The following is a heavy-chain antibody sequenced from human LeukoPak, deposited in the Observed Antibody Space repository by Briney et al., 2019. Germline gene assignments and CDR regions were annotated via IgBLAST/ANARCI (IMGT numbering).Heavy chain of an antibody. D-gene: IGHD3-10*01. CDR1: GGSFSGYY. V-gene: IGHV4-34*01. Sequence: SETLSLTCAVYGGSFSGYYWSWIRQPPGKGLEWIGEINHSGSTNYNPSLKSRVTISVDTSKNQFSLKLSSVTAADTAVYYCASVNYGSGSYPDWGQGTLVTVSS. CDR3: ASVNYGSGSYPD. CDR2: INHSGST. J-gene: IGHJ4*02.